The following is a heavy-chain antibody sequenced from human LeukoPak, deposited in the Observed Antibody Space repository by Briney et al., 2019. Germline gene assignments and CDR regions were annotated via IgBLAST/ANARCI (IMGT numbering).Heavy chain of an antibody. D-gene: IGHD3-10*01. CDR1: GYSINSGSYY. Sequence: SQTLSLTCTVSGYSINSGSYYWSWIRQPAGKGLEWIGSIYYSGSTYYNPSLKSRVTISVDTSKNQFSLKLSSVTAADTAVYYCARVDLYYYGSGSYLSPFDYWGQGTLVTVSS. V-gene: IGHV4-39*07. CDR2: IYYSGST. CDR3: ARVDLYYYGSGSYLSPFDY. J-gene: IGHJ4*02.